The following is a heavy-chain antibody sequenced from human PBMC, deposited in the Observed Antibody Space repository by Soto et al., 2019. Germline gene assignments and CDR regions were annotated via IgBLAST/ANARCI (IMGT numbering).Heavy chain of an antibody. Sequence: QPGGSLRLSCAASGFTFSSYAMSWVRQAPGKGLEWVSAISGSGGSTYYADSVKGRFTISRDNSKNTLYLQMNSLRAEDTAVYYCAKGVVPAANSYYYYGMVVWGQGTTVTVSS. CDR1: GFTFSSYA. CDR2: ISGSGGST. CDR3: AKGVVPAANSYYYYGMVV. J-gene: IGHJ6*02. V-gene: IGHV3-23*01. D-gene: IGHD2-2*01.